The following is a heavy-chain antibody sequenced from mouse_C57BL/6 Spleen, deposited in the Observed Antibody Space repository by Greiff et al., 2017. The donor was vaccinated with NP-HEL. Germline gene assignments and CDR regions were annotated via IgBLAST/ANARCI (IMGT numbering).Heavy chain of an antibody. Sequence: QVQLKESGPGLVQPSQSLSITCTVSGFSLTSYGVHWVRQSPGKGLEWLGVIWSGGSTNYNEAFITRLSISKDNSKNKVIFKMNSLQADDTAIYYCSRTIPDGYSWYFDVWGTGTTVTVSS. CDR3: SRTIPDGYSWYFDV. CDR1: GFSLTSYG. CDR2: IWSGGST. J-gene: IGHJ1*03. D-gene: IGHD2-3*01. V-gene: IGHV2-2*01.